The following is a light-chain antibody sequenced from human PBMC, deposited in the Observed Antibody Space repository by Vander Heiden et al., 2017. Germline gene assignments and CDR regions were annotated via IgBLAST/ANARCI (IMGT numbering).Light chain of an antibody. CDR2: EGT. CDR3: CSYAGSSTS. J-gene: IGLJ2*01. V-gene: IGLV2-23*01. Sequence: QSALTQPASVSGSPGQSIPISCGGSYNLVSWYQQHPGKAPKLMIYEGTKRPSGVSNRFSGSKSGNTASLTISGLQAEDEADYYCCSYAGSSTSFGGGTKLTVL. CDR1: GGSYNL.